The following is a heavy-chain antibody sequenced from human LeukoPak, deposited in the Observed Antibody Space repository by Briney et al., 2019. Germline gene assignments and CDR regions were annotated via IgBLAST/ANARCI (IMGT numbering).Heavy chain of an antibody. D-gene: IGHD2-2*02. CDR3: ARMQFVVVPAAIGY. Sequence: ASVKVSCKASGYTFTGYFMHWVRQAPGQGLEWMGRINPNSGGTNYAQKFQGRVTMTRDTSISTAYMELSGLRSDDTAVYYCARMQFVVVPAAIGYWGQGTLVTVSS. CDR2: INPNSGGT. V-gene: IGHV1-2*06. J-gene: IGHJ4*02. CDR1: GYTFTGYF.